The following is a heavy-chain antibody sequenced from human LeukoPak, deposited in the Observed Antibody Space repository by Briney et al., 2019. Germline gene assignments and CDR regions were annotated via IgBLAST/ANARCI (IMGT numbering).Heavy chain of an antibody. D-gene: IGHD1-1*01. Sequence: SVKVSCKASGGTFSSYAISWVRQAPGQGLELMGGIIPIFGTANYAQKFQGRVTITTDESTSTAYMELSSLRSEDTAVYYCATTNWNRPIDYYYYYYMDVWGKGTTVTVSS. V-gene: IGHV1-69*05. J-gene: IGHJ6*03. CDR3: ATTNWNRPIDYYYYYYMDV. CDR2: IIPIFGTA. CDR1: GGTFSSYA.